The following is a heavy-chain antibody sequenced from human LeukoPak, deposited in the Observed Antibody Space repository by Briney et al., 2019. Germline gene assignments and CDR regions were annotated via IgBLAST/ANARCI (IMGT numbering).Heavy chain of an antibody. J-gene: IGHJ6*02. D-gene: IGHD2-15*01. Sequence: GGSLRLSCAASGFTFSSYSMNWVRQAPGKGLEWVSYISSSSSTIYYADSVKGRFTISRDNSKNTLYLQMNSLRAEDTAVYYCAKYTPSYCSGGSCYPNNYYYYYGMDVWGQGTTVTVSS. V-gene: IGHV3-48*01. CDR3: AKYTPSYCSGGSCYPNNYYYYYGMDV. CDR1: GFTFSSYS. CDR2: ISSSSSTI.